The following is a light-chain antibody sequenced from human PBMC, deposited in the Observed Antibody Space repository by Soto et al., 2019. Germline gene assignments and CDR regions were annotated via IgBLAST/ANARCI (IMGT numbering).Light chain of an antibody. V-gene: IGLV2-14*03. CDR2: DVS. J-gene: IGLJ3*02. CDR3: GSYTSSSSWV. CDR1: SSDVGTYNS. Sequence: QAVVTQPASVSGSPGQSITVSCTGSSSDVGTYNSVSWYQQHPGKAPKLIIYDVSNRPSGVSNRFSGSKSGNTASLTISGLQTEDEADYYCGSYTSSSSWVFGGGTKLTVL.